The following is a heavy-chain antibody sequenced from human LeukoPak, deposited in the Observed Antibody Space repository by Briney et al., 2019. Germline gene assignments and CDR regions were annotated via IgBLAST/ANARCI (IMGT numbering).Heavy chain of an antibody. CDR2: VSGRDTST. Sequence: GGSLRLSCAASGFTFSNYAMSSVRQAPGKGLEWVSAVSGRDTSTYYADSVKGRFTISRDNSKNTLYLQMNSLRAEDTAIYYCAKWGDYDVLTGYYDSDYWGQGTLVTVSS. D-gene: IGHD3-9*01. CDR1: GFTFSNYA. J-gene: IGHJ4*02. V-gene: IGHV3-23*01. CDR3: AKWGDYDVLTGYYDSDY.